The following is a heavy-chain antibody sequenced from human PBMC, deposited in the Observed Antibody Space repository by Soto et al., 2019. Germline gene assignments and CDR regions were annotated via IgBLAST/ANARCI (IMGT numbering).Heavy chain of an antibody. Sequence: QPGGSLRLSCAASGFTFSSYGMHWVRQAPGKGLEWVAVISYDGSNKYYADSVKGRFTISRDNSKNTLYLQMNSLRAEDTAVYYCAKDRAFIAAAGRYYYYGMDVWGQGTTVTVSS. CDR2: ISYDGSNK. D-gene: IGHD6-13*01. V-gene: IGHV3-30*18. J-gene: IGHJ6*02. CDR1: GFTFSSYG. CDR3: AKDRAFIAAAGRYYYYGMDV.